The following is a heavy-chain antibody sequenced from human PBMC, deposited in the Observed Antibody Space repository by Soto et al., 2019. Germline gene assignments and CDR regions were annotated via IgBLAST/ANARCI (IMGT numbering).Heavy chain of an antibody. V-gene: IGHV3-23*01. CDR1: GFTFSSYA. CDR3: AKDTEYYYDSSGYIGYYFDY. CDR2: ISGSGGST. Sequence: GGSLRLSCAASGFTFSSYAMSWVRQAPGKGLEWVSAISGSGGSTYYADSVKGRFTISRDNSKNTLYLQMNSLRAEDTAVYYCAKDTEYYYDSSGYIGYYFDYWGQGTLVTVSS. J-gene: IGHJ4*02. D-gene: IGHD3-22*01.